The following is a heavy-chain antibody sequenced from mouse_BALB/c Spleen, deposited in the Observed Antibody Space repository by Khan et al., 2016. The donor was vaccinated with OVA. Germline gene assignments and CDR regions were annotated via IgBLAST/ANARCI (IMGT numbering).Heavy chain of an antibody. Sequence: QIQLVQSGPELKKPGETVKISCKASGYTFTNYGMNWVKQAPGKGLKWMSWINTYTGEPTYADDFKGRFAFSLETSANTAYLQINNLKNEDTATYFCARSASYWFFDVWGAGTTVTVSS. CDR3: ARSASYWFFDV. V-gene: IGHV9-3-1*01. D-gene: IGHD6-1*01. J-gene: IGHJ1*01. CDR2: INTYTGEP. CDR1: GYTFTNYG.